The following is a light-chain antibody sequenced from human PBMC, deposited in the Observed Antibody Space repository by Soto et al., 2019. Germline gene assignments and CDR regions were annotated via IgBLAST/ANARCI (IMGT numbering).Light chain of an antibody. V-gene: IGKV3-20*01. CDR1: QSVRSSY. CDR3: LQYGGLPRT. Sequence: EIVLTQSPGTLSLSPGEGATLSCRASQSVRSSYVAWYQQKSGQAPRLLIYGASSRATGIPDRFSGSGSGTDFTLTITRLEPEDFAMYFCLQYGGLPRTFGQGTKVEIK. CDR2: GAS. J-gene: IGKJ1*01.